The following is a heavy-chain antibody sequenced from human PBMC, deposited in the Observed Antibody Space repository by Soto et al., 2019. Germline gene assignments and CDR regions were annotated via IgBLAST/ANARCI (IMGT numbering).Heavy chain of an antibody. CDR2: IWYDGSNK. D-gene: IGHD6-19*01. V-gene: IGHV3-33*01. Sequence: GGSLRLSCAASGFTFSSYGMHWVRQAPGKGLEWVAVIWYDGSNKYYAESVKGRFTISRDNSKNTLYLQMNSLRAEDTAVYYCARDSHVGSGWQLTTDYWGQGTLVTVSS. J-gene: IGHJ4*02. CDR1: GFTFSSYG. CDR3: ARDSHVGSGWQLTTDY.